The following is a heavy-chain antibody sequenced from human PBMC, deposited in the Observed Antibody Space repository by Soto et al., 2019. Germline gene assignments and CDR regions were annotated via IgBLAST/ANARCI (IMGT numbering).Heavy chain of an antibody. CDR1: GDSIITNY. V-gene: IGHV4-59*01. CDR3: ARDKSGTHLGWFDP. CDR2: INYSGTT. D-gene: IGHD1-26*01. J-gene: IGHJ5*02. Sequence: QVRLQESGPGLVKPSETLSLTCAVSGDSIITNYWSWIRQPPGKGLEWIGYINYSGTTNYNPSLKSRVTISVDTSKNQFSLKLSSVTAADTAVYYCARDKSGTHLGWFDPWGQGTLVTVSS.